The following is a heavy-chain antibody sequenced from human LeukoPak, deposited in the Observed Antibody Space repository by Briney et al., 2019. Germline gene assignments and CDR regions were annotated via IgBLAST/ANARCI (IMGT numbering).Heavy chain of an antibody. CDR1: GYTFTSYA. J-gene: IGHJ4*02. Sequence: ASVQVSCKASGYTFTSYAMHWVRQAPGQRLEWMGWINAGNGNTKYSQKFQGRVTITRDTSASTAYMKLSSLRSEDTAVYYCARSIIVVVPASLDYWGQGTLVTFSS. D-gene: IGHD2-2*01. CDR3: ARSIIVVVPASLDY. CDR2: INAGNGNT. V-gene: IGHV1-3*01.